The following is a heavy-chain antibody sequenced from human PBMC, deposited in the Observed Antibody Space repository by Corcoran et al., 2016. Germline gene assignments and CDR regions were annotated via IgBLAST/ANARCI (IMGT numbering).Heavy chain of an antibody. Sequence: QVQLVQSGAEVKKPGASVKVSCKASGYIFTDYYMHWVRLAPGQGLEWMGWINSNIGDTNYAQNFQGRVTMTRDTSISTAYMDMSRLTADDTAVYYCARRRGSGSSYDDAFDIWGQGTMVTVSS. CDR2: INSNIGDT. CDR3: ARRRGSGSSYDDAFDI. CDR1: GYIFTDYY. D-gene: IGHD1-26*01. J-gene: IGHJ3*02. V-gene: IGHV1-2*02.